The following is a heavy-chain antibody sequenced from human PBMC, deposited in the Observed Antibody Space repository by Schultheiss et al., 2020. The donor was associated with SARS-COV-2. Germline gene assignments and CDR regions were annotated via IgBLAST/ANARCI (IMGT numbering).Heavy chain of an antibody. CDR1: GGSFSGYY. J-gene: IGHJ4*02. Sequence: SETLSLTCAVYGGSFSGYYWSWIRQPPGKGLEWIGEINHSGSTNYNPSLKSRVTISVDTSKNQFSLKLSSVTAADTAVYYCARDNYGSGSYSVDYWGQGTLVTVSS. CDR2: INHSGST. V-gene: IGHV4-34*01. CDR3: ARDNYGSGSYSVDY. D-gene: IGHD3-10*01.